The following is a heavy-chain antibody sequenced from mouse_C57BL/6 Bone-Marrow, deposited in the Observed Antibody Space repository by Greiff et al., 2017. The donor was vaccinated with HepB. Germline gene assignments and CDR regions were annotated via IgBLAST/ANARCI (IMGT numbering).Heavy chain of an antibody. Sequence: EVNVVESGGDLVKPGGSLKLSCAASGFTFSSYGMSWVRQTPDKRLEWVATISSGGSYTYYPDSVKGRFTISRDNAKNTLYLQMSSLKSEDTAMYYCARIYYGYDEDYFDYWGQGTTLTVSS. D-gene: IGHD2-2*01. CDR1: GFTFSSYG. J-gene: IGHJ2*01. CDR3: ARIYYGYDEDYFDY. CDR2: ISSGGSYT. V-gene: IGHV5-6*01.